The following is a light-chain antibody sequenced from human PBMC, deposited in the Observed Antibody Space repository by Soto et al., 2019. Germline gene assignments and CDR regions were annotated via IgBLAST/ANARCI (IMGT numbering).Light chain of an antibody. CDR2: SAS. CDR3: QQFGSPWT. J-gene: IGKJ2*02. V-gene: IGKV3-20*01. Sequence: EIVLTQSPGTLSLSPGERATLSCRAGQSVSSNYLAWYQQKPGQAPRLLIHSASNRATGIPDRFSGSGSGTDFTLTISRLGPEDSAVYYCQQFGSPWTFGQGTKLEIK. CDR1: QSVSSNY.